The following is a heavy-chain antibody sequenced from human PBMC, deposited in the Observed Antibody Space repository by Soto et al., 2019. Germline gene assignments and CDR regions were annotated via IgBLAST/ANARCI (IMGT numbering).Heavy chain of an antibody. CDR3: ARSSGGNFGIIIEGSNWFDP. CDR1: GYSFTGYF. J-gene: IGHJ5*02. D-gene: IGHD3-3*01. CDR2: INPNSGGR. V-gene: IGHV1-2*02. Sequence: ASVKVSCKVSGYSFTGYFMHWVRQAPGQGLEWMGWINPNSGGRNFAQKFQGRVTMTRDTSISTAYMELSSLRSDDTAIYYCARSSGGNFGIIIEGSNWFDPWGQGTLVTVSS.